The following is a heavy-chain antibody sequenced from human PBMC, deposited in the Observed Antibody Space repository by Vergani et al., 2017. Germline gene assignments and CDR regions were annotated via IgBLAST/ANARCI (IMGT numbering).Heavy chain of an antibody. CDR3: ASLHCCGDCYPLPGDWYFDL. CDR1: GGSISSSSYY. V-gene: IGHV4-39*01. J-gene: IGHJ2*01. Sequence: QLQLQESGPGLVKPSETLSLTCTVSGGSISSSSYYWGWIRQPPGKGLEWIGSIYYSGSTYYNPSLKSRVTISVDTSKNQFSLKLSSVTAADTAVYYCASLHCCGDCYPLPGDWYFDLWGRGTLVTVSS. D-gene: IGHD2-21*02. CDR2: IYYSGST.